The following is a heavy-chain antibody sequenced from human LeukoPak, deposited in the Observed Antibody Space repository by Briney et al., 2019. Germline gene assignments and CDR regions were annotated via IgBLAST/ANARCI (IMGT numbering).Heavy chain of an antibody. CDR2: IYFSGST. CDR3: ATLTTVVTPSCPAYYYYMDV. J-gene: IGHJ6*03. Sequence: PWETLSLTCTVSGGFISSYYWSWIRQPPGKGLEWIGYIYFSGSTNYNPSLKSRVTISVDTSKNQFSLKLSSVTAADTAVYYCATLTTVVTPSCPAYYYYMDVWGKGTAIPVSS. D-gene: IGHD4-23*01. CDR1: GGFISSYY. V-gene: IGHV4-59*08.